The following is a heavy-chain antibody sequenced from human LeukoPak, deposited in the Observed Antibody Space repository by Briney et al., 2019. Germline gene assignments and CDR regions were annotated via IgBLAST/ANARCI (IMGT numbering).Heavy chain of an antibody. Sequence: SETLSLTCTVSGGSISSYYWSWIRQPPGKGLEWIGYIYYSGSTNYNPSLKSRVTISVDTSKNQFSLKLSSVTAADTAVYYCARGPNYYDSSGYYYVFDYWGQGTLATVSS. CDR2: IYYSGST. D-gene: IGHD3-22*01. J-gene: IGHJ4*02. CDR1: GGSISSYY. CDR3: ARGPNYYDSSGYYYVFDY. V-gene: IGHV4-59*01.